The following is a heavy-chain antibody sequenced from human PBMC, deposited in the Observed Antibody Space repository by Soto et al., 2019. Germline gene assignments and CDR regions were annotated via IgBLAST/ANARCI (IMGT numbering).Heavy chain of an antibody. CDR1: GDSVSSNSAA. J-gene: IGHJ6*02. CDR2: TYYRSKWYN. CDR3: AREDIVVVPAAIPGLYYYYYYGMDV. Sequence: PSQTLSLTCAISGDSVSSNSAAWNWIRQSPSRGLEWLGRTYYRSKWYNDYAVSVKSRITINPDTSKNQFSLRLNSVTPEDTAVYYCAREDIVVVPAAIPGLYYYYYYGMDVWGQGTTVTVSS. V-gene: IGHV6-1*01. D-gene: IGHD2-2*02.